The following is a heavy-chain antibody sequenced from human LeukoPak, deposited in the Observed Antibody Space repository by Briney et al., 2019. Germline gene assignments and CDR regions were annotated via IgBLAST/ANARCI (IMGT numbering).Heavy chain of an antibody. CDR3: ARRYCIGGNCRYSDY. D-gene: IGHD2-15*01. Sequence: GGSLRLSCAASGFTFSSYWMHWVRQAPGKGLVWVSRINSDGSGTSYADSVKGRFTISRDNAKNTLYLQMNSLRAEDTAVYYCARRYCIGGNCRYSDYWGQGTLVTVSS. CDR1: GFTFSSYW. CDR2: INSDGSGT. J-gene: IGHJ4*02. V-gene: IGHV3-74*01.